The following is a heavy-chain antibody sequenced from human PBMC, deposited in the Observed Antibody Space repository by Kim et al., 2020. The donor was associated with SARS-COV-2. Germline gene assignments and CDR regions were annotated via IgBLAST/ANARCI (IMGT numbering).Heavy chain of an antibody. Sequence: GESLKISCKASGYRFIDYWIGWVRHMPGKGLEWMGLIYPRDSDRRDSPSFQGHVTLSVDKSIDTAYLQWTSLTTSDSATYYCARLWDSSTTHFDYWGQG. CDR2: IYPRDSDR. CDR3: ARLWDSSTTHFDY. CDR1: GYRFIDYW. V-gene: IGHV5-51*01. D-gene: IGHD3-16*01. J-gene: IGHJ4*02.